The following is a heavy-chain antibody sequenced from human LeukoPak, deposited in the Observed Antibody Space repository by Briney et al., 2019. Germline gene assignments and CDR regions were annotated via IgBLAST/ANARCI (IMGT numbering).Heavy chain of an antibody. CDR3: AKVQSSGYEGYFDY. CDR2: ISWNSGSI. Sequence: QPGGSLRLSCAASGFTFDDHAMHWVRHAPGKGPEWVSGISWNSGSIGYADSVKGRFTISRDNAKNSLYLQMNSLRAEDTALYYCAKVQSSGYEGYFDYWGQGTLVTVSS. J-gene: IGHJ4*02. D-gene: IGHD3-22*01. CDR1: GFTFDDHA. V-gene: IGHV3-9*01.